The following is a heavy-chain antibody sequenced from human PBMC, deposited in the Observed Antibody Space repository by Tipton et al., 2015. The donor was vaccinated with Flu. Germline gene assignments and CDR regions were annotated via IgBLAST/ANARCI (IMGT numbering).Heavy chain of an antibody. Sequence: SLRLSCAASGFTFSSYWMSWVRQAPGKGLKWVANIKQDGTETQYVDSVKGRFTISRDNAKNSLYLQMNSLRAEDTAVYYCAREDGAVVGSWGQGTLVTVSS. CDR3: AREDGAVVGS. V-gene: IGHV3-7*01. CDR2: IKQDGTET. CDR1: GFTFSSYW. J-gene: IGHJ4*02. D-gene: IGHD6-13*01.